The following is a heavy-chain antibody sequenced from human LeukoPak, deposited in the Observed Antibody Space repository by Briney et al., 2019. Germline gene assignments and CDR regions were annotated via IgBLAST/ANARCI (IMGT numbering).Heavy chain of an antibody. J-gene: IGHJ4*02. CDR1: GYSISSGYY. V-gene: IGHV4-61*01. CDR3: ARGGRLLRQYYFDY. CDR2: IYYSGST. Sequence: PSETLSLTCTVSGYSISSGYYWGWIRQPPGKGLEWIGYIYYSGSTNYNPSLKSRVTTSVDTSKNQFSLKLSSVTAADTAVYYCARGGRLLRQYYFDYWGQGTLVTVSS. D-gene: IGHD3-22*01.